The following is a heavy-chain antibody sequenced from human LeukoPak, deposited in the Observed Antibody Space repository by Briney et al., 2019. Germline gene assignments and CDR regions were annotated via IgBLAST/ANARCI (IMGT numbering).Heavy chain of an antibody. CDR3: TRGRNGYDTASDY. V-gene: IGHV3-49*04. J-gene: IGHJ4*02. CDR2: IRSKTYGGTT. CDR1: EFTFGDYA. D-gene: IGHD5-12*01. Sequence: GGSLRLSCTASEFTFGDYAMTWVRQAPGKGLEWVDFIRSKTYGGTTEYAASVKGRFTISRDDSKSIAYPQMNSLKTEDTAVYYCTRGRNGYDTASDYWGQGILVTVSS.